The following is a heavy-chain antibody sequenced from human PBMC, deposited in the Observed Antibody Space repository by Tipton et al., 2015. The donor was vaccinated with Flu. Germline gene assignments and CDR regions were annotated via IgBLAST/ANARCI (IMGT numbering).Heavy chain of an antibody. D-gene: IGHD1-26*01. CDR2: IYYSGST. Sequence: TLSLTCTVSGGSISSYYWSWIRQPPGKGLEWIGYIYYSGSTNYNPSLKSRVTISVDTSQNQFSLKLSSVTAADTAVYYCARVGGSSYYYYGMDVWGQGTTVTVSS. CDR3: ARVGGSSYYYYGMDV. V-gene: IGHV4-59*01. CDR1: GGSISSYY. J-gene: IGHJ6*02.